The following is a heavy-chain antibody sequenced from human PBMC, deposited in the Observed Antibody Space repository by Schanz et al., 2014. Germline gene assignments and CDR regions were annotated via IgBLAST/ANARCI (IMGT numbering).Heavy chain of an antibody. D-gene: IGHD2-21*01. J-gene: IGHJ4*02. CDR3: AKGQLLSYYFDY. Sequence: VQVVESGGGVVQPGRSLRLSCAASGFTFSFYAMYWVRQAPGKGLEWVSTISASGSATYYADSVKGRLTISRDNSKNTVYLQMSSLRVEDTAVYYCAKGQLLSYYFDYWGQGTLVTVSS. CDR2: ISASGSAT. V-gene: IGHV3-23*04. CDR1: GFTFSFYA.